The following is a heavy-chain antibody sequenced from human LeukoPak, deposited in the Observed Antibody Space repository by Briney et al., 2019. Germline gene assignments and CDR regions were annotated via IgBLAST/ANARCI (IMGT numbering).Heavy chain of an antibody. D-gene: IGHD3-10*01. Sequence: ASVKVSCKASGYTFTSYGISWVRQAPGQGLEWMGWINTNTGNPTYAQGFTGRFVFSLDTSVSTAYLQISSLKAEDTAVYYCARDQYSYGSGNYESLISWGQGTLVTVSS. CDR2: INTNTGNP. CDR3: ARDQYSYGSGNYESLIS. CDR1: GYTFTSYG. V-gene: IGHV7-4-1*02. J-gene: IGHJ5*02.